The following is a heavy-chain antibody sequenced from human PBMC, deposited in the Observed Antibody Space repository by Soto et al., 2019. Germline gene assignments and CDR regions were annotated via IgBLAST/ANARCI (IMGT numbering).Heavy chain of an antibody. D-gene: IGHD2-2*01. J-gene: IGHJ6*02. Sequence: EVQLLESGGGLVQPGGSLRLSCAASGFTFSIYAMTWVRQAPGKGLEWVSVISGSGGRTYYADSVKGRFTVSRDNSKNTLYLQMNSLSAEDTALYYCAKEVVVVAAGRSHYYYYGLDVLGQGTTVTVAS. CDR3: AKEVVVVAAGRSHYYYYGLDV. CDR1: GFTFSIYA. CDR2: ISGSGGRT. V-gene: IGHV3-23*01.